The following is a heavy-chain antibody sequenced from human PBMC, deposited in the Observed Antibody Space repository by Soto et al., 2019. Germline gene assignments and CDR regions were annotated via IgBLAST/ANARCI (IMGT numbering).Heavy chain of an antibody. V-gene: IGHV3-23*01. D-gene: IGHD3-3*01. Sequence: PGGSLRLSCAASGFTFSSYAMSWVRQAPGKGLEWVSAISGSGGSTYYADSVKGRFTISRDNSKNTLYLQMNSLRAEDTAVYYCAKDLADYDFWSGYPRGAFDIWGQGTMVTVSS. CDR3: AKDLADYDFWSGYPRGAFDI. CDR1: GFTFSSYA. CDR2: ISGSGGST. J-gene: IGHJ3*02.